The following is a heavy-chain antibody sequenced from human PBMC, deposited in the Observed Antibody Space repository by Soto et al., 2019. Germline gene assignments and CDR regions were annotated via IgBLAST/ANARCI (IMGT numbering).Heavy chain of an antibody. V-gene: IGHV4-59*01. D-gene: IGHD3-10*01. CDR3: VTMVRGVIFDY. CDR2: IYYSGST. Sequence: QVQLQESGPELVKSSETLSLTCTVSGGSIRRYYWSWIRQPPGKGLEWIGYIYYSGSTNYNPSIKSRVTISVDTSKNQFFLKMSSVTAADTAVYYCVTMVRGVIFDYWGQGTLVTVSS. J-gene: IGHJ4*02. CDR1: GGSIRRYY.